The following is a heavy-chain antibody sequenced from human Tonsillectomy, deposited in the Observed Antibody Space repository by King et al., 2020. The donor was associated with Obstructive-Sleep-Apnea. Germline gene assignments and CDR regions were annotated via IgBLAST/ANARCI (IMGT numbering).Heavy chain of an antibody. CDR2: INISVNTI. CDR3: AATGY. CDR1: GFTFSSYS. D-gene: IGHD3-9*01. J-gene: IGHJ4*02. V-gene: IGHV3-48*04. Sequence: VQLVESGGGLVQPGGSLRLSCAASGFTFSSYSMNWVRQAPGKGLERVSYINISVNTIYSADSVKGGFTISSDNAKNSLYLQMNSLRAEDTAVYYCAATGYWGQGTLVTVSS.